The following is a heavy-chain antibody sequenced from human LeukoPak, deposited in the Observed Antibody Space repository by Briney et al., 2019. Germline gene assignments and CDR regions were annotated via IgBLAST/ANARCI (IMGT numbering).Heavy chain of an antibody. CDR1: GFTFDDYA. CDR2: ISWNSGSI. CDR3: AKLGITGTHHWFDP. D-gene: IGHD1-20*01. Sequence: GGSLRLSCAASGFTFDDYAMHWVRQAPGKGLEWVSGISWNSGSIGYADSVKGRFTISRDNSKNTLYLQMNSLRAEDTAVYYCAKLGITGTHHWFDPWGQGTLVTVSS. J-gene: IGHJ5*02. V-gene: IGHV3-9*01.